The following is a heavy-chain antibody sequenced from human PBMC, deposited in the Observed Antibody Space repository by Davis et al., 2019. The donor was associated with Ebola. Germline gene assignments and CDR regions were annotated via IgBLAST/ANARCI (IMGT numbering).Heavy chain of an antibody. V-gene: IGHV3-21*05. Sequence: GESLKISCAASGFTFSSYSMNWVRQAPGKGLEWVSYISSSSSYIYYADSVEGRFTISRDNAKNSLYLQMNSLRAEDTAVYYCAKSGLSCGVVKYHYGMDVWGKGTTVTVSS. CDR2: ISSSSSYI. D-gene: IGHD3-3*01. CDR1: GFTFSSYS. J-gene: IGHJ6*04. CDR3: AKSGLSCGVVKYHYGMDV.